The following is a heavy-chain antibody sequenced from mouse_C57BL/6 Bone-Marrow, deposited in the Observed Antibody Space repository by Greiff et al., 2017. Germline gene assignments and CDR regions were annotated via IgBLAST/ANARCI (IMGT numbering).Heavy chain of an antibody. J-gene: IGHJ2*01. CDR2: INPNYGAT. Sequence: VQLKESGPELVKPGASVKISCKASGYSFTDYNMNWVKQSNGKSLEWIGVINPNYGATSYNQKFKGKATLTVDQSSSTAYMQLNSLTSEDSAVYYCARCPYYSKSYFDDWGQGTTLTVSS. V-gene: IGHV1-39*01. CDR3: ARCPYYSKSYFDD. CDR1: GYSFTDYN. D-gene: IGHD2-5*01.